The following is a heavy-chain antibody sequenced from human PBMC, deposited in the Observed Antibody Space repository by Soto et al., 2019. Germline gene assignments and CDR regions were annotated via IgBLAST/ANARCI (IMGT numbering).Heavy chain of an antibody. CDR2: ISAYNGNT. J-gene: IGHJ5*02. Sequence: QVQLVQSGAEVKKPGASVKVSCKASGYTFTSYGISWVRQAPGQGLEWMGWISAYNGNTNYAQKLQGRVTTTTDTSTSTAYMELRSLRSDDTAVYYCARVPLYYYGSGSHLYNWFDPWGQGTLVTVSS. V-gene: IGHV1-18*01. CDR1: GYTFTSYG. D-gene: IGHD3-10*01. CDR3: ARVPLYYYGSGSHLYNWFDP.